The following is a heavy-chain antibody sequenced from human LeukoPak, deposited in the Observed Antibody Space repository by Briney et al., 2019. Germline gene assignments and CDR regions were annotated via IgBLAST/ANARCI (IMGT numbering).Heavy chain of an antibody. CDR2: IYYSGST. D-gene: IGHD1-26*01. CDR3: ARGSGSYSDYFDY. V-gene: IGHV4-61*01. Sequence: SQTLSLTCTVSGGSISSGSYYWSWLRQPPGKGLEWIGYIYYSGSTNYNPSLKSRVTISVDTSKNQFSLKLSSVAAADTAVYYCARGSGSYSDYFDYWGQGTLVTVSS. J-gene: IGHJ4*02. CDR1: GGSISSGSYY.